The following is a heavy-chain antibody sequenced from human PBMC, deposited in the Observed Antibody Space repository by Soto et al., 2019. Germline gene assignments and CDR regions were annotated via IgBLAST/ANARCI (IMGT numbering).Heavy chain of an antibody. Sequence: QVHLVQSGVEVKTPGASVKVSCQASGYTFFTYDIIWVRQAPGQGLEWMGWISTYSGDTKYAQKFQGRVTMPTYTSTTTAYMELRRLRSDDTGVYYCARHHGPTTSENWFDPWGQGTLVTVSS. D-gene: IGHD5-12*01. V-gene: IGHV1-18*01. CDR1: GYTFFTYD. CDR3: ARHHGPTTSENWFDP. CDR2: ISTYSGDT. J-gene: IGHJ5*02.